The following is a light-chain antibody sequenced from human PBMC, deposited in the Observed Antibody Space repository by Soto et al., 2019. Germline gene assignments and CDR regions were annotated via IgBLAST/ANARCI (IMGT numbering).Light chain of an antibody. Sequence: EIQMTRNPSSLTARVGDTVTITCRASQNIGTYLNWYQQKPGKAPKLLIYVASNLQSGVPSRFICSASGREFTLTINRLQPEDLASYYCQQTYRTLSTFGQGTRLEI. J-gene: IGKJ5*01. CDR2: VAS. CDR3: QQTYRTLST. CDR1: QNIGTY. V-gene: IGKV1-39*01.